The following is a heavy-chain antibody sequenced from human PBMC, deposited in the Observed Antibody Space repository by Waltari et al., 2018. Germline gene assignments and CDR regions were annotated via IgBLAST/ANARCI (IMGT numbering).Heavy chain of an antibody. V-gene: IGHV1-69*13. CDR2: FFPIFGPA. J-gene: IGHJ6*02. Sequence: QVQLVQSGAEVKKPGSSVKVSCKASGGTFSSYAISWVRQAPGQGLEWRGGFFPIFGPATYAQKVQGRVTITADESTSTAYMELSSWRSEDPAVYYCARQGASRVVVPALPYYYYGMDVWGQGTTVTVSS. D-gene: IGHD2-2*01. CDR3: ARQGASRVVVPALPYYYYGMDV. CDR1: GGTFSSYA.